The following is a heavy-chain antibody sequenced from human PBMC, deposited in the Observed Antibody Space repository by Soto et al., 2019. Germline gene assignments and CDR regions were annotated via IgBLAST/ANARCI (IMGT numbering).Heavy chain of an antibody. D-gene: IGHD2-8*01. V-gene: IGHV3-49*03. CDR2: IRSKAYGGTT. CDR3: TRVMEWSRYYGMDV. CDR1: GFTFGDYA. Sequence: GGSLRLSCTASGFTFGDYAMSWFRQAPGKGLEWVGFIRSKAYGGTTEYAASVKGRFTISRDDSKSIAYLQMNSLKTEDTAVYYCTRVMEWSRYYGMDVWGQGTTVTVSS. J-gene: IGHJ6*02.